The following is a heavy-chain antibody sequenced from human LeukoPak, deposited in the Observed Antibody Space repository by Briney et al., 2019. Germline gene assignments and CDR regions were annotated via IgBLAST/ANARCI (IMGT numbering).Heavy chain of an antibody. CDR3: AKGLGLYYYYGMDV. V-gene: IGHV4-34*01. CDR1: GGSFSGYY. J-gene: IGHJ6*02. D-gene: IGHD5/OR15-5a*01. Sequence: SETLSLTCAVYGGSFSGYYWSWIRQPPGKGMEWIGEINHSGSTNYNPSLKSRVTISVDTSKNQFSLKLSSVTAADTAVYYCAKGLGLYYYYGMDVWGQGTTVTVSS. CDR2: INHSGST.